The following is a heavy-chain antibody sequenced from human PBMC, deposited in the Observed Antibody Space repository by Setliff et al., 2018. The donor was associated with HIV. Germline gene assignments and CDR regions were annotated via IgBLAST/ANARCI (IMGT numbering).Heavy chain of an antibody. D-gene: IGHD1-26*01. Sequence: SETLSLTCAVYGGSFSGYYWTWIRQAPGKGLEWIGEVNHSGKTNCNPSLKSRLTISVDTSKNQFSLRLRSVTAADTAVYYCAGGPGTTAIDYWAQGTLVTVSS. J-gene: IGHJ4*02. V-gene: IGHV4-34*01. CDR3: AGGPGTTAIDY. CDR1: GGSFSGYY. CDR2: VNHSGKT.